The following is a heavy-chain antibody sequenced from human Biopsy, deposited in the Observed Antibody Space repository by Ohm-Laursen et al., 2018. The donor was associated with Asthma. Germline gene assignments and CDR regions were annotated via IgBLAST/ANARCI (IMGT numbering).Heavy chain of an antibody. J-gene: IGHJ4*01. V-gene: IGHV3-9*01. CDR2: INWNSGNI. D-gene: IGHD3-22*01. CDR3: AKSADYYDSTDYLDF. CDR1: GFSFDDCA. Sequence: SLRLSCAASGFSFDDCAMHWVRQAPGKGLEWVSSINWNSGNIDYADSVKGRFTISRDNAKNSLYLQMQSLRPEDTAFYYCAKSADYYDSTDYLDFWGRGTLVTVSS.